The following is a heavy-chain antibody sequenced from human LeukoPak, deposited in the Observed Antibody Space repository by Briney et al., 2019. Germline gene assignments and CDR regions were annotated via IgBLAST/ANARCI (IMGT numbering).Heavy chain of an antibody. Sequence: ASVKVSCKASGYTFTGYYMHWVRQAPGQGLEWMGRINPKSGGTDYAQKFQGRVAMTRDTSITTAYMELSRLRSDDTALYYCAYFGGGALDNWGQGTLVTVSS. CDR2: INPKSGGT. CDR3: AYFGGGALDN. D-gene: IGHD3-10*01. J-gene: IGHJ4*02. V-gene: IGHV1-2*02. CDR1: GYTFTGYY.